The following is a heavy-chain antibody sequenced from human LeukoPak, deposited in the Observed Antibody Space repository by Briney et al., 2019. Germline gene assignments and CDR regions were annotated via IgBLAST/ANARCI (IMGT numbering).Heavy chain of an antibody. CDR2: ISSSSSSI. CDR1: GFTFSSYG. Sequence: PGGSLRLSCAASGFTFSSYGMNWVRQAPGKGLEWVSYISSSSSSIYYADSVKGRFTISRDNAMNSLHLQMNSVRDEDTAVYYCARNPGWSSFDNWGQGTLVTVSS. V-gene: IGHV3-48*02. D-gene: IGHD6-19*01. J-gene: IGHJ4*02. CDR3: ARNPGWSSFDN.